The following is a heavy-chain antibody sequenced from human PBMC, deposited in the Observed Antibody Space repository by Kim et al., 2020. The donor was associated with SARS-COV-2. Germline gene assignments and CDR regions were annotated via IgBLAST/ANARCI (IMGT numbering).Heavy chain of an antibody. Sequence: GGSLRLSCSASGLTFSSQVMHWVRQAPGKGLEGVALISYEGSTQKYTDSVKGRFTVSRDNSKNTLFLQMNSLRPEDTAVYYCVRNLVGDTDLGPWGQGTLVTVSP. J-gene: IGHJ5*02. V-gene: IGHV3-30*03. CDR2: ISYEGSTQ. D-gene: IGHD1-26*01. CDR1: GLTFSSQV. CDR3: VRNLVGDTDLGP.